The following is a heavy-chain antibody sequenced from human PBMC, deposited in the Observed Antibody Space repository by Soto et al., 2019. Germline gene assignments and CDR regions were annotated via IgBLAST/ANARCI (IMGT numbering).Heavy chain of an antibody. V-gene: IGHV3-53*01. CDR3: ARDGPIDILTGYRTNYWYFDL. CDR2: IYSGGST. CDR1: GFTVSSNY. J-gene: IGHJ2*01. Sequence: PGGSLRLSCAASGFTVSSNYMSWVRQAPGKGLEWVSVIYSGGSTYYADSVKGRFTISRDNSKNTLYLQMNSLRAEDTAVYYCARDGPIDILTGYRTNYWYFDLWGRGTLVTVSS. D-gene: IGHD3-9*01.